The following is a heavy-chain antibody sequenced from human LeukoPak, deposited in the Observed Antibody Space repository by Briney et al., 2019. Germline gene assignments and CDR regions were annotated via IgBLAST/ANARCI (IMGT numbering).Heavy chain of an antibody. D-gene: IGHD2-2*01. CDR2: INHSGST. Sequence: PSETLSLTCAVYGGSFSGYYWSWIRQPPGKGLEWIGEINHSGSTNYNPSLKSRVTISVDTSKNQFSLKLSSVTAADTAVYYCARGNRGYAAFQHWGQGTLVTVSS. CDR1: GGSFSGYY. V-gene: IGHV4-34*01. CDR3: ARGNRGYAAFQH. J-gene: IGHJ1*01.